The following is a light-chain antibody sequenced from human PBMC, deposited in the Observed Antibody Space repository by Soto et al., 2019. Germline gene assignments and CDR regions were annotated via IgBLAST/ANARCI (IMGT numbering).Light chain of an antibody. J-gene: IGLJ2*01. CDR2: EVS. CDR3: SLYTSSSTVV. V-gene: IGLV2-14*01. CDR1: SSDVGGYNY. Sequence: QSVLTQPASVSGSPGQSITISCTGTSSDVGGYNYVSWYQQHPGKAPKLMIYEVSNRPSGVSNRFSGSKSGNTASLTISGLQAAEEGDYYCSLYTSSSTVVFGGGTKLTVL.